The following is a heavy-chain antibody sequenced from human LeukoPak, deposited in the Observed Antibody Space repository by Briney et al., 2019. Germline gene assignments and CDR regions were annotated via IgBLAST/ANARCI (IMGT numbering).Heavy chain of an antibody. J-gene: IGHJ4*02. CDR1: GYTFINYY. CDR3: ARDGGYCGSTSCYALH. CDR2: INPSDGST. V-gene: IGHV1-46*01. D-gene: IGHD2-2*01. Sequence: ASVNVSFKTSGYTFINYYVHWVRQAPGQGLEWMGIINPSDGSTTYAQKFQGRVTMTRDTSTSTVYIELSSLESEDTAVYSCARDGGYCGSTSCYALHWGQGTQVTVSS.